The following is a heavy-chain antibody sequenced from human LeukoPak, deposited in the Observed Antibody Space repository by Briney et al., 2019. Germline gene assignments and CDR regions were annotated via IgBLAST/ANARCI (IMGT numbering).Heavy chain of an antibody. V-gene: IGHV1-18*01. D-gene: IGHD3-3*01. CDR2: ISAYNGNT. CDR1: GYTFTSYG. Sequence: ASVKVSCKSSGYTFTSYGISWVRQAPGQGLEWMGWISAYNGNTNYAQKLQGRVTMTTDTSTSTAYMELRSLRSDDTAVYYCARDLSELRFLEWLSHDNWFDPWGQGTLVTVSS. J-gene: IGHJ5*02. CDR3: ARDLSELRFLEWLSHDNWFDP.